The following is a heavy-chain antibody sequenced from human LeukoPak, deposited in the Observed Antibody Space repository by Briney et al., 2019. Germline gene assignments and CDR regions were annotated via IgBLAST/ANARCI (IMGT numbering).Heavy chain of an antibody. CDR1: GITLSNYG. CDR3: AKRGIVIRAVIIIGFHKEAYYFDY. Sequence: GGSLRLSCVVSGITLSNYGMSWVRQAPGKGLEWVSGISERGGSTNYADSVKGRFIISRDTSKNTVYLQMNSLRVEDTAVYFCAKRGIVIRAVIIIGFHKEAYYFDYWGQGILVAVSS. CDR2: ISERGGST. V-gene: IGHV3-23*01. J-gene: IGHJ4*02. D-gene: IGHD3-10*01.